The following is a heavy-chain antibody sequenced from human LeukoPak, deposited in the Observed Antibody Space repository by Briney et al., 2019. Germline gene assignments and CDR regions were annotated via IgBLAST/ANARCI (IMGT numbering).Heavy chain of an antibody. D-gene: IGHD2-2*01. J-gene: IGHJ4*02. CDR2: IKPTSGDS. CDR3: STEDKYCTTTTCGDY. V-gene: IGHV1-2*02. CDR1: GYTFTAYY. Sequence: GASVKVSCKASGYTFTAYYVHWVRQAPGQGLEWMGYIKPTSGDSNYAQKFQDRVTMTRDTSISTAHLELSGLTSDDTAVYYCSTEDKYCTTTTCGDYWGQGTLVTVSS.